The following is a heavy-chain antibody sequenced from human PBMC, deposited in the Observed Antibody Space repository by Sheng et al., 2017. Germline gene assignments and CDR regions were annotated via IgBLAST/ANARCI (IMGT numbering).Heavy chain of an antibody. CDR3: ARGGAVAGRGDAFDI. J-gene: IGHJ3*02. CDR1: GFTFSSYA. Sequence: QVQLVESGGGVVQPGRSLRLSCAASGFTFSSYAMHWVRQAPGKGLEWVAVISYDGSNKYYADSVKGRFTISRDNSKNTLYLQMNSLRAEDTAVYYCARGGAVAGRGDAFDIWGQGTMVTVSS. V-gene: IGHV3-30*04. CDR2: ISYDGSNK. D-gene: IGHD6-19*01.